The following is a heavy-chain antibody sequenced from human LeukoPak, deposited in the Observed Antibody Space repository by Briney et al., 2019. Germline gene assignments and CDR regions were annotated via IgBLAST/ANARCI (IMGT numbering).Heavy chain of an antibody. J-gene: IGHJ4*02. V-gene: IGHV5-51*01. CDR2: IYPGDSDT. CDR3: TRAWSGYSTRYFDY. D-gene: IGHD3-3*01. CDR1: GYSFINYW. Sequence: GESLKISCKGSGYSFINYWIGWVRQMPGEGMEYRGIIYPGDSDTRYSPSFQGQVTISADKSINTAYLQWSSLKASDTAMYYCTRAWSGYSTRYFDYWGQGTLVTVSS.